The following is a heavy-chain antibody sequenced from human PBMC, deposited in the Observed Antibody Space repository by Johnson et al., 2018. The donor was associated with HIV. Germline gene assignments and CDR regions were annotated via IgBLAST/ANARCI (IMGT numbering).Heavy chain of an antibody. CDR1: GFTFSSYA. Sequence: VQLVESGGGLVQPGGSLRLSCAASGFTFSSYAMSWVRQAPGKGLEWVSVIGSAGDTYYPGSVKGRFTISRENAKNSLYLQMNSLRAGDTAVYYCARAIAAAGAFDIWGQGTMVTVSS. D-gene: IGHD6-13*01. V-gene: IGHV3-13*01. CDR3: ARAIAAAGAFDI. CDR2: IGSAGDT. J-gene: IGHJ3*02.